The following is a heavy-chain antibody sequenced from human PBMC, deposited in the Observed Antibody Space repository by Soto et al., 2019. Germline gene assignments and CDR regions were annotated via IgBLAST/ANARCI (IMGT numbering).Heavy chain of an antibody. D-gene: IGHD5-12*01. Sequence: GASVKVSCKASGGTFISYAISWVRQAPGQGLEWMGGIIPIFGTANYAQKFQGRVTITADESTSTAYMELSSLRSEDTAVYYCAREWLQFSDAFDIWGQGTMVTVSS. CDR3: AREWLQFSDAFDI. CDR2: IIPIFGTA. CDR1: GGTFISYA. J-gene: IGHJ3*02. V-gene: IGHV1-69*13.